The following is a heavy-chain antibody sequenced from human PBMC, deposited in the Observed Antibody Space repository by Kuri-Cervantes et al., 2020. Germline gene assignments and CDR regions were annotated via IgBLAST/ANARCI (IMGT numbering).Heavy chain of an antibody. CDR3: AKVNSRYGSGSYYKTASDY. D-gene: IGHD3-10*01. CDR1: GFTFSSYA. CDR2: ISAGGGST. V-gene: IGHV3-23*01. Sequence: GGSLRLSCTASGFTFSSYAMSWVRQAPGKGLEWVSSISAGGGSTYYADSVKGRFTISRDNSKNTLYLQMNSLRAEDTAVYYCAKVNSRYGSGSYYKTASDYWGQGTLVTVSS. J-gene: IGHJ4*02.